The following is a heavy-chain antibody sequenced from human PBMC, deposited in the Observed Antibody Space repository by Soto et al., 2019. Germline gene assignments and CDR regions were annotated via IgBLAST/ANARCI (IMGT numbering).Heavy chain of an antibody. J-gene: IGHJ5*02. V-gene: IGHV4-34*01. CDR3: ARERGRYCSGESCYPFGP. Sequence: QVQLQQGGAGLLKPSETLSLTCAVYGGAFRGSYWSWIRQPPGKGLEWLGEINDSGSTNYNPSLKSRITISLDTSKKEISLRLSSVTAADTAVYYCARERGRYCSGESCYPFGPWGQGALVTVSS. D-gene: IGHD2-15*01. CDR2: INDSGST. CDR1: GGAFRGSY.